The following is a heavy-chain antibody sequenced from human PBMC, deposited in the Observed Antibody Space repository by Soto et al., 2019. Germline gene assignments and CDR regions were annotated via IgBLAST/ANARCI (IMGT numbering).Heavy chain of an antibody. D-gene: IGHD5-12*01. CDR2: ISYDGSNK. Sequence: QVQLVESGGGVVQPGRSLRLSCAASGFTFSSYAMHWVRQAPGKGLEWVAVISYDGSNKYYADSVKGRFTISRDNSKNPLYLQMNSLRAEDTAVYYCARGREMATNGAVDYWGQGTLVTVSS. J-gene: IGHJ4*02. CDR1: GFTFSSYA. V-gene: IGHV3-30-3*01. CDR3: ARGREMATNGAVDY.